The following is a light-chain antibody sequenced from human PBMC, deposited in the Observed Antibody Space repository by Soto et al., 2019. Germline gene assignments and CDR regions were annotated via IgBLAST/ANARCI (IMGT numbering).Light chain of an antibody. J-gene: IGLJ1*01. V-gene: IGLV2-18*02. CDR2: EVS. CDR3: YSFTTSDTYV. Sequence: VLTQPPSVSGSPGQSVTISCSGTSSDVGSYNHVSWYQQAPGTAPKLMIYEVSNRPSGVPDRFSGSKSGNTASLTISGLQPEDEADYYSYSFTTSDTYVFGTGTKVT. CDR1: SSDVGSYNH.